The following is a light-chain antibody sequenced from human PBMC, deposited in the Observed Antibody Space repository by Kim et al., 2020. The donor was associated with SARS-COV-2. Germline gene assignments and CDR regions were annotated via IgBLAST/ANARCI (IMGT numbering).Light chain of an antibody. CDR3: SAWDRSLGAWV. CDR1: SNKVGDEG. Sequence: ETATLACTGNSNKVGDEGAGWLQQHQGHPPKLLFYRNNNRPSGISERLSASRSGNTASLTITGLQPEDEADYYCSAWDRSLGAWVFGGGTQLTVL. CDR2: RNN. V-gene: IGLV10-54*01. J-gene: IGLJ2*01.